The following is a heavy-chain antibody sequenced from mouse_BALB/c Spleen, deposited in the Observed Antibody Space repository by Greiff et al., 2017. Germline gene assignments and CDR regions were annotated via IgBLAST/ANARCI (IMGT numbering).Heavy chain of an antibody. CDR2: INSNGGST. Sequence: EVKLMESGGGLVQPGGSLKLSCAASGFTFSSYGMSWVRQTPGQRLELVATINSNGGSTYYPDSVKGRVTISRDNAKNTLYLQMSSLKSEDTAMYYCARRWGGGAMDYWGQGTSVTVSS. CDR3: ARRWGGGAMDY. J-gene: IGHJ4*01. V-gene: IGHV5-6-3*01. CDR1: GFTFSSYG. D-gene: IGHD2-3*01.